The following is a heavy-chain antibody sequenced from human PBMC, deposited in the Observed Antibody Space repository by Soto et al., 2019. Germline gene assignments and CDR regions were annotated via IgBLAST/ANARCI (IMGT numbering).Heavy chain of an antibody. CDR2: IFHGGST. Sequence: ETLSLTCAVYGGSFSGYFWSWIRQPPGKGLEWIGEIFHGGSTNYSPSLKSRVTISVDTSKNQFSLELSSVTAADTAVYYCARPHYDSNTFYYFFDYWGQGTLVTVSS. J-gene: IGHJ4*02. V-gene: IGHV4-34*12. CDR3: ARPHYDSNTFYYFFDY. D-gene: IGHD3-22*01. CDR1: GGSFSGYF.